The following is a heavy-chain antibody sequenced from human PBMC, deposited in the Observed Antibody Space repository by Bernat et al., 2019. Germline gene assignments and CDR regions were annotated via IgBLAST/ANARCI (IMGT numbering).Heavy chain of an antibody. V-gene: IGHV3-53*01. D-gene: IGHD5-24*01. Sequence: EVQLVESGGGLIQPGGSLRLSCAASGFTVSSNYMSWVRQAPGKGPEWVSVLYSGGETYYADSVKGRFTISRDNSKNTVYLQMNSLRAEDTAVYYCARPRRDGYNFLGFDYWGQGTLVTVSS. CDR2: LYSGGET. J-gene: IGHJ4*02. CDR3: ARPRRDGYNFLGFDY. CDR1: GFTVSSNY.